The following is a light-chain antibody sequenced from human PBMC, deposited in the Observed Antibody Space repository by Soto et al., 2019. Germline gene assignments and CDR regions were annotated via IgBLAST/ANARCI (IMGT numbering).Light chain of an antibody. Sequence: QSALTQPASVAGSPGQSITIPCNGTSNDIGGYNFVSWFQQHPGKAPKLLICDVTRRPSGVSDRFSGSKSGNTASLTISGLQAEDEADYSCNSFSGDNTLYVFGSGTKVPVL. V-gene: IGLV2-14*01. CDR2: DVT. CDR1: SNDIGGYNF. CDR3: NSFSGDNTLYV. J-gene: IGLJ1*01.